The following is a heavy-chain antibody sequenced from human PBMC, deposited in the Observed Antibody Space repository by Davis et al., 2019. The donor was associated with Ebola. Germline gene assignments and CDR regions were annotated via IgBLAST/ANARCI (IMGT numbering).Heavy chain of an antibody. CDR2: ITKSGTSM. Sequence: PGGSLRLSCAAPGFTFSSYTMNWVRQAPGKGLEWVSYITKSGTSMFCADSVKGRFTISRDNAKNSLFLQMNSLRDEDTAVYYCARDLDWSFDSWGQGTLVTVSS. V-gene: IGHV3-48*02. J-gene: IGHJ4*02. D-gene: IGHD1-1*01. CDR1: GFTFSSYT. CDR3: ARDLDWSFDS.